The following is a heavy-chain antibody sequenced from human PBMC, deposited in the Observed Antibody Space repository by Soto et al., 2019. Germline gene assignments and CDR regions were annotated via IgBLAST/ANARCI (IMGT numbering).Heavy chain of an antibody. CDR1: GGSIRDYF. V-gene: IGHV4-59*01. D-gene: IGHD2-15*01. CDR2: ISSSGTI. Sequence: PSETLSLTCIVSGGSIRDYFWTWIRQPPGKGLEWIGYISSSGTINYNSSLKSRVTISLDTSRNHFSLKLTSVTAADTAIYFCDRDRKLIIPGNYYYYGMDVWGQGTTVT. CDR3: DRDRKLIIPGNYYYYGMDV. J-gene: IGHJ6*02.